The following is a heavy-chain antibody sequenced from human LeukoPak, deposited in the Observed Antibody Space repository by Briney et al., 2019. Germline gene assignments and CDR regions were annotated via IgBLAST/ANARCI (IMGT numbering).Heavy chain of an antibody. CDR2: INPNSGGT. D-gene: IGHD3-10*01. V-gene: IGHV1-2*02. CDR1: GYTFTGYY. J-gene: IGHJ4*02. CDR3: ATSMVRGVIPRYYFDY. Sequence: ASVKVSCKASGYTFTGYYMHWVRQAPGQGLEWMGWINPNSGGTNYAQKFQGRVTMTRDTPISTAYMELSRLRSDDTAVYYCATSMVRGVIPRYYFDYWGQGTLVTVSS.